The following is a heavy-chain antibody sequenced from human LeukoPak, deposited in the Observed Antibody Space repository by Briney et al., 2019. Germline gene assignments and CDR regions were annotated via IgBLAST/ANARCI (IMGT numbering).Heavy chain of an antibody. CDR3: AKGPLVRYAGSYFFDY. Sequence: GGSLRLSCAAYGFTFSSYAMSWVRQAPGKGLEWVSAISGSGGSTYYADSVKGRFTISRDNSKNTLYLQMNSLRAEDTAVYYCAKGPLVRYAGSYFFDYWGQGTLVTVSS. CDR1: GFTFSSYA. V-gene: IGHV3-23*01. CDR2: ISGSGGST. D-gene: IGHD3-10*02. J-gene: IGHJ4*02.